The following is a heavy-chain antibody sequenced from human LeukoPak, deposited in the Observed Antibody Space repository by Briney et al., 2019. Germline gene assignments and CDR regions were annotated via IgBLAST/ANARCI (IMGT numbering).Heavy chain of an antibody. V-gene: IGHV3-11*04. Sequence: GGSLRLSCAASGFTFSDYYMSWIRQAPGKGLEWVSYISSSGSTIYYAGSVKGRFTISRDNAKNSLYLQMNSLRAEDTAVYYCASSLPGYYYYMDVWGKGTTVTVSS. CDR2: ISSSGSTI. J-gene: IGHJ6*03. CDR3: ASSLPGYYYYMDV. CDR1: GFTFSDYY.